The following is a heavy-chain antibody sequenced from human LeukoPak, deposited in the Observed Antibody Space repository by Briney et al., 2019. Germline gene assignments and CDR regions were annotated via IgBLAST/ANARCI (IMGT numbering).Heavy chain of an antibody. J-gene: IGHJ4*02. CDR3: ARAGYCSGGSCYSTPLKDY. CDR1: GGSISSYY. V-gene: IGHV4-59*12. CDR2: IYYSGST. Sequence: SETLSLTCTVSGGSISSYYWSWIRQPPGKGLEWIGYIYYSGSTNYNPSLKSRVTISVDTSRNQFSLKLSSVTAADTAVYYCARAGYCSGGSCYSTPLKDYWGQGTLVTVSS. D-gene: IGHD2-15*01.